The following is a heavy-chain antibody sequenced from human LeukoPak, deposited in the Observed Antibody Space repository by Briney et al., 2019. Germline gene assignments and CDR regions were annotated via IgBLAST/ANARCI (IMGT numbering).Heavy chain of an antibody. CDR2: ISYSGST. CDR3: AGAMQNRFDY. CDR1: GDSIGSGDYY. Sequence: SQTLSLTCTVSGDSIGSGDYYWSWIRQHSGKGLEWIGCISYSGSTYYNPSLKSRVTISIDTSKNHFSLKLNSVTAADTAVYYCAGAMQNRFDYWGQGTLVTVSS. D-gene: IGHD1-14*01. V-gene: IGHV4-31*03. J-gene: IGHJ4*02.